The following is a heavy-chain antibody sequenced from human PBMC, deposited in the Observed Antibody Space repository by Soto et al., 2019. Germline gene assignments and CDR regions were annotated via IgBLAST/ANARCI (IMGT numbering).Heavy chain of an antibody. CDR1: GFTFDDYA. Sequence: SLKISCAASGFTFDDYAMHWVRQAPGKGLEWVSGISWNSGSIGYADSVKGRFTICRDNAKNSLYLQMNSLRAEDTALYYCAKDMAAAGMRAFDIWGQGTMVTVSS. V-gene: IGHV3-9*01. D-gene: IGHD6-13*01. CDR2: ISWNSGSI. CDR3: AKDMAAAGMRAFDI. J-gene: IGHJ3*02.